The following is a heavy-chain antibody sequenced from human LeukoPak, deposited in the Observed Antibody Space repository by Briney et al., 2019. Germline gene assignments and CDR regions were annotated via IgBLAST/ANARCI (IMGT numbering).Heavy chain of an antibody. Sequence: RGESLRISCKGSGYSFTTYWIGWVRQMPGKGLEWMGIIYPGDSDTRYSPSFQGQVTISADKSISTAYLQWSSLKASDSAMYYCARTVGYCSGGSCASFDYWGQETLVIVSS. V-gene: IGHV5-51*01. CDR2: IYPGDSDT. D-gene: IGHD2-15*01. CDR3: ARTVGYCSGGSCASFDY. J-gene: IGHJ4*02. CDR1: GYSFTTYW.